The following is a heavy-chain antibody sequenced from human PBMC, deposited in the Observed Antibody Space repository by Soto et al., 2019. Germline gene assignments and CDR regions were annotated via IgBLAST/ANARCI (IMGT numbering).Heavy chain of an antibody. V-gene: IGHV1-46*01. CDR3: ARDPIYGSGDKYYFDY. Sequence: ASVKVSCKASGYTFTSYYMHWVRQAPGQGLEWMGIINPSGGSTSYAQKFQGRVTMTRDTSTSTVYMELSSLRSEDTAVYYCARDPIYGSGDKYYFDYWGQGTLVTVSS. CDR1: GYTFTSYY. D-gene: IGHD3-10*01. J-gene: IGHJ4*02. CDR2: INPSGGST.